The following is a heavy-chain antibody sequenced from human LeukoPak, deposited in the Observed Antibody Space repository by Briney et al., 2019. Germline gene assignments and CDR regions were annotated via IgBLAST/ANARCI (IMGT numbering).Heavy chain of an antibody. Sequence: GGSLRLSCAASGFTFSDSYMTWVRQAPGKGVEWVAYISGSGHDINYSDSVKGRFTISRDNAKNSLYLQMSSLRVEDTAVYYCAKDDRWLQFCCWGQGTLVTVSA. CDR3: AKDDRWLQFCC. D-gene: IGHD5-24*01. CDR1: GFTFSDSY. CDR2: ISGSGHDI. V-gene: IGHV3-11*04. J-gene: IGHJ4*02.